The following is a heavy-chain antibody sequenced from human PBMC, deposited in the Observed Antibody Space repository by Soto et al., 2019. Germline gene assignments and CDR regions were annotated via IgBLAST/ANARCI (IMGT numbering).Heavy chain of an antibody. Sequence: EVQLLESGGGLVQPGGSLRLSCAASGFTFSSYAMSWVRQAPGKGLEWVSAISGSGGSTYYADSVKGRFTISRDNSKNTLYLQMNSLRAEDTAVYYCAGDVSCCGGTCYYVLCWFDLWGQGTPVTVSS. D-gene: IGHD2-15*01. CDR3: AGDVSCCGGTCYYVLCWFDL. V-gene: IGHV3-23*01. CDR1: GFTFSSYA. CDR2: ISGSGGST. J-gene: IGHJ5*02.